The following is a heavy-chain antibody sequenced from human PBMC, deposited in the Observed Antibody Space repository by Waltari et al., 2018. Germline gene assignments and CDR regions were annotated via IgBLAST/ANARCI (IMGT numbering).Heavy chain of an antibody. CDR2: INHSGST. D-gene: IGHD2-2*01. CDR3: ARFLGSRVVVPPMYYMDV. V-gene: IGHV4-34*01. J-gene: IGHJ6*03. Sequence: QVQLQQWGAGLLKPSETLSLTCAVYGGSFSGYYWSWIRQPPGKGLEWIGEINHSGSTNYNPSLKSRVTISVDTSKNQFSLKRSSVTAADTAVYYCARFLGSRVVVPPMYYMDVWGKGTTVTISS. CDR1: GGSFSGYY.